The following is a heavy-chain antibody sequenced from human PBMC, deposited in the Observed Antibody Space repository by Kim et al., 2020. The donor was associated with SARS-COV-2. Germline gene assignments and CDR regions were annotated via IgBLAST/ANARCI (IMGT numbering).Heavy chain of an antibody. V-gene: IGHV4-39*01. J-gene: IGHJ4*02. Sequence: TYYNPSLKGRVTISVDTSKNQFSLKLSSVTAADTAVYYPVYSSSSEGFDYWGQGTLVTVSS. D-gene: IGHD6-6*01. CDR3: VYSSSSEGFDY. CDR2: T.